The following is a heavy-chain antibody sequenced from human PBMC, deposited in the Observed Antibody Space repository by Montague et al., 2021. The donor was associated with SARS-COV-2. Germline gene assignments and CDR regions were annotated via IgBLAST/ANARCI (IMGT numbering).Heavy chain of an antibody. CDR2: ISSSSSYI. D-gene: IGHD2-21*01. CDR1: GFTFSSYS. V-gene: IGHV3-21*01. Sequence: SLRLSCAASGFTFSSYSMNWVRQAPGKGLEWVSSISSSSSYIYYADSVKGRFTISRDNAKNSLYLQMNSLRAEDTAAYYCAGYVVESGTGMDVWGQGTTVTVSS. J-gene: IGHJ6*02. CDR3: AGYVVESGTGMDV.